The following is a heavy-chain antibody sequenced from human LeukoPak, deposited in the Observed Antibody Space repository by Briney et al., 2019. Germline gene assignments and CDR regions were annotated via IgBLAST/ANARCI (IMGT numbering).Heavy chain of an antibody. Sequence: ASVKVSCKASGYTFTSYGISWVRQAPGQGLEWMGWISAYNGNTNYAQKLQGRVTMTTDTSTSTAYMELRSLRSHATAVYYCARNAADYYDSSGYYEGDWFDPWGQGTLVTVSS. CDR3: ARNAADYYDSSGYYEGDWFDP. V-gene: IGHV1-18*01. D-gene: IGHD3-22*01. CDR1: GYTFTSYG. CDR2: ISAYNGNT. J-gene: IGHJ5*02.